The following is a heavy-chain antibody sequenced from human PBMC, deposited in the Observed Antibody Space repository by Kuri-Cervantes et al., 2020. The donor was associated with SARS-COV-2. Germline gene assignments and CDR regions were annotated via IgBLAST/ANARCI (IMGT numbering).Heavy chain of an antibody. CDR2: INPNSGST. J-gene: IGHJ3*02. V-gene: IGHV1-46*01. D-gene: IGHD3-3*01. CDR1: GYTFTSYY. CDR3: ARDRDFWSGINDAFDI. Sequence: ASVKVSCKASGYTFTSYYMHWVRQAPGQGLEWMGIINPNSGSTRYAQKFQGRVTMTRDTSTSTVYMELSSLRSEDTAVYYCARDRDFWSGINDAFDIWGQGTMVTVSS.